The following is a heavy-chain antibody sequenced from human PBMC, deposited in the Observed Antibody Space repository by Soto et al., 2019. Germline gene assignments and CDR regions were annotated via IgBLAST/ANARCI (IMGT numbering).Heavy chain of an antibody. J-gene: IGHJ4*02. CDR1: GFTFNTYA. D-gene: IGHD3-10*01. V-gene: IGHV3-23*01. Sequence: EVQLLESGGGLEQPGGSLGPSFAASGFTFNTYAMTWVRQPQGKGLEWVSAISGGGDTTSYAASVKGRFTVSRDGSKNTLYLQMSSLRAEDTALYYCAKGRGGSGSLTPRVDFWGQGTLVTVSS. CDR3: AKGRGGSGSLTPRVDF. CDR2: ISGGGDTT.